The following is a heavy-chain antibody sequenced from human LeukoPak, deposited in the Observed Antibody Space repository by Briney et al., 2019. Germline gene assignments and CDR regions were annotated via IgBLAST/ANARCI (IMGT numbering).Heavy chain of an antibody. D-gene: IGHD1-7*01. Sequence: SETLSLTRTVSGDSITNSYWGWVRQPPGKGLECIGYVHYTGRTNYNPSPKSRVTTSADTSKIQVALMLASVSAADTAVYYCARLQPLVPISNYQYHSMDVWGQGTTVTVSS. V-gene: IGHV4-59*08. CDR3: ARLQPLVPISNYQYHSMDV. J-gene: IGHJ6*02. CDR2: VHYTGRT. CDR1: GDSITNSY.